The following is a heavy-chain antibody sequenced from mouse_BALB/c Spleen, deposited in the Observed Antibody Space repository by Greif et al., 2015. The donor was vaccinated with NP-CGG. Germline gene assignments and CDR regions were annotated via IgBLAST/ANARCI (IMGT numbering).Heavy chain of an antibody. J-gene: IGHJ1*01. CDR1: GFTLSDFY. V-gene: IGHV7-1*02. Sequence: EVKLMESGGGLVQPGGSLRLSCATSGFTLSDFYMEWVRQPPGKRLEWIAASRNKASDYTTEYSASVKGRFIVSRDTSQSILYLQTNALRAEDTAIYYCARDGNYWYFDVWGAGTTVTVSS. CDR3: ARDGNYWYFDV. CDR2: SRNKASDYTT.